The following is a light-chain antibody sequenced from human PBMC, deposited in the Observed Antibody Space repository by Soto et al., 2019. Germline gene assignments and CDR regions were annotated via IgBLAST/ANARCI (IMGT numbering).Light chain of an antibody. CDR1: SSNIGSNY. V-gene: IGLV1-47*01. CDR3: AAWDDSLSGPDWV. J-gene: IGLJ3*02. CDR2: RNN. Sequence: QSVLTQPPSASGTPGQRVTISCSGSSSNIGSNYVYWYQQLPGTAPKLLIYRNNQRPSGVPDRFSGSKSGTSASLAISGLRSEDEAAYYCAAWDDSLSGPDWVFGGGTKLTVL.